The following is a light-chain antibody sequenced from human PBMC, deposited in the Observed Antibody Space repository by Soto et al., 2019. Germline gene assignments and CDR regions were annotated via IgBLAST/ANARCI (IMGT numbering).Light chain of an antibody. CDR1: QGIANF. V-gene: IGKV1-27*01. CDR2: AAS. Sequence: DIQMTQSPSSLSASVGDRVTITCRASQGIANFLAWYQQKPGKTPRLLIHAASTLQSGAPSRFSGSGSGTDFTLTISNRQPEAVATYYCQRYTSAPYTFGQGTKLEIK. J-gene: IGKJ2*01. CDR3: QRYTSAPYT.